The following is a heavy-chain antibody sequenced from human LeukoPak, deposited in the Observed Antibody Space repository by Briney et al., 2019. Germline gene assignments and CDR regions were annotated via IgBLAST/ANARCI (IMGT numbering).Heavy chain of an antibody. CDR1: GFTFSDYY. J-gene: IGHJ4*02. Sequence: GGSLTLSCAASGFTFSDYYMSWIRQAPGKGLVGVLYISSSCSTIYYTVSVKGRFTIYRDNAKNSMYLQMQSLRAEDTAVDYCARDVGASRYCDYWGQGTLVTVSS. D-gene: IGHD1-26*01. V-gene: IGHV3-11*01. CDR3: ARDVGASRYCDY. CDR2: ISSSCSTI.